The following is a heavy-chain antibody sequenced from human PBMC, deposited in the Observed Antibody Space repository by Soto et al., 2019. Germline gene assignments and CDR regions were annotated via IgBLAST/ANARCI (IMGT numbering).Heavy chain of an antibody. Sequence: EVQLVETGGGLIQPGGSLRLSCAVSGFTVSTNYMSWVRQAPGKGLEWVSALYSGGSTYYADSVKGRFTISRDNAKNTLHLQMNSLRAEDTALYYGARHRDAFSSTFDYWGQGTLVTVSS. V-gene: IGHV3-53*02. CDR2: LYSGGST. D-gene: IGHD3-3*02. CDR1: GFTVSTNY. CDR3: ARHRDAFSSTFDY. J-gene: IGHJ4*02.